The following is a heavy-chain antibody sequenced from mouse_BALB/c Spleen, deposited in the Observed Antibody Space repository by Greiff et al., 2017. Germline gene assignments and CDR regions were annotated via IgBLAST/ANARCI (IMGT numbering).Heavy chain of an antibody. D-gene: IGHD1-2*01. CDR1: GYTFSSYW. CDR3: ATTALDY. Sequence: QVQLQQSGAELMKPGASVKISCKATGYTFSSYWIEWVKQRPGHGLEWIGEILPGSGSTNYNEKFKGKATFTADTSSNTASMQLSSLTSEDSAVYYCATTALDYWGQGTTLTVAS. CDR2: ILPGSGST. J-gene: IGHJ2*01. V-gene: IGHV1-9*01.